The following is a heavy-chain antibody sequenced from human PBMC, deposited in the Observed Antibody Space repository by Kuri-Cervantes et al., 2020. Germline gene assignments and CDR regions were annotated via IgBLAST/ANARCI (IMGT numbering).Heavy chain of an antibody. J-gene: IGHJ4*02. V-gene: IGHV3-30-3*01. CDR3: ARDPLWVGAIHASGPLDY. CDR1: GFTFSSYA. Sequence: GESLKISCAASGFTFSSYAMSWVRQAPGKGLEWVAVISYDGSNKYYADSVKGRFTISRDNSKNTLYLQMNSLRAEDTAVYYCARDPLWVGAIHASGPLDYWGQGTLVTVSS. D-gene: IGHD1-26*01. CDR2: ISYDGSNK.